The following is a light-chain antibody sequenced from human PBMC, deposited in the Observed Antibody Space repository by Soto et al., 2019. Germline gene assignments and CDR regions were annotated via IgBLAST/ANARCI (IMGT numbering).Light chain of an antibody. V-gene: IGKV1-39*01. CDR1: ESIGGF. Sequence: DIQMTQSPSSLSVSVGARVTITCRASESIGGFLNWYQQKLGKAPKLLVYAASSLQSGVPSRFSGSGSRTDFPLTINSPQPEDFATYHCQHSYSTPLTFAGGTKVQI. J-gene: IGKJ4*01. CDR2: AAS. CDR3: QHSYSTPLT.